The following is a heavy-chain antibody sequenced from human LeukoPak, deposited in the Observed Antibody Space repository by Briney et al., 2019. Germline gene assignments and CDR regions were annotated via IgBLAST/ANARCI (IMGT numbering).Heavy chain of an antibody. Sequence: GGSLRLSCAASGFSVGGNFMSWVRQAPGKGLEWVSVIYSGGTTYYADSVRGRFTISRDNSKNTLYLQMNSLRAEDTAVYYCARDGYGNNYMDVWGKGTTVTVSS. CDR2: IYSGGTT. D-gene: IGHD5-18*01. CDR1: GFSVGGNF. CDR3: ARDGYGNNYMDV. J-gene: IGHJ6*03. V-gene: IGHV3-53*01.